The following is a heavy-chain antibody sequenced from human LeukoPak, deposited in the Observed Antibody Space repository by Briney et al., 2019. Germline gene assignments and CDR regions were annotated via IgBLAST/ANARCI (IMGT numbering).Heavy chain of an antibody. D-gene: IGHD3-10*01. J-gene: IGHJ4*02. Sequence: GGSLRLSCAASGFTFSSYAMSWVRQAPGKGLEWVSAISGSGGSTYYADSVKGRFTISRDNSKNTLYLQMNSLRAEDTAVYYCAKDQRQWFGELVGYFDYWGQGTLVTVSS. CDR3: AKDQRQWFGELVGYFDY. CDR2: ISGSGGST. CDR1: GFTFSSYA. V-gene: IGHV3-23*01.